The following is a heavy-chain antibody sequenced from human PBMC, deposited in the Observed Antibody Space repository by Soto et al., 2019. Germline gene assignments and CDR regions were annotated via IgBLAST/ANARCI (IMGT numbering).Heavy chain of an antibody. Sequence: GDSVKVSCKASGYRFTTYAMHWVRQAPGQRLEWMGWINGGNGNTKYSQKFQDRVTITRDTSASIAYMELSSLRSEDTAVYYCARGKGMEENYYHYGKGVWRQLTTLTVCS. CDR1: GYRFTTYA. CDR2: INGGNGNT. CDR3: ARGKGMEENYYHYGKGV. J-gene: IGHJ6*02. D-gene: IGHD1-1*01. V-gene: IGHV1-3*01.